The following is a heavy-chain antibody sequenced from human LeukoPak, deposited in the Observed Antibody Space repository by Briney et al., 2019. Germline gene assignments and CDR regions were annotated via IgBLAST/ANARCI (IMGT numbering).Heavy chain of an antibody. CDR1: GFSFSVYW. J-gene: IGHJ4*02. Sequence: GGSLRLSCAASGFSFSVYWMHWVRQAPGKGPVWVSRIKTDGSITDYADSVKGRFTISRDNAKNSLYLQMNSLRAEDTAVYYCARTGYWGQGTLVTVSS. V-gene: IGHV3-74*01. CDR2: IKTDGSIT. CDR3: ARTGY.